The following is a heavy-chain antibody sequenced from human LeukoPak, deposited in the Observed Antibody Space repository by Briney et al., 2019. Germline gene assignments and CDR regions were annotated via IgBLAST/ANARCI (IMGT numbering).Heavy chain of an antibody. D-gene: IGHD6-19*01. J-gene: IGHJ3*02. Sequence: PSQTVSLTCTVSGGSISSGGYYWRWIRQHPGKGLEWIGYIYYSGSTYYNPSLKSRVTISVDTSKNQFSLKLSSVTAADTAVYYCARAPYSSGWYGDAFDIWGQGTMVTVSS. V-gene: IGHV4-31*03. CDR3: ARAPYSSGWYGDAFDI. CDR1: GGSISSGGYY. CDR2: IYYSGST.